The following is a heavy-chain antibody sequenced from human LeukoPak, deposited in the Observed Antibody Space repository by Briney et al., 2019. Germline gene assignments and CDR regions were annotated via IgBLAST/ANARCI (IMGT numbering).Heavy chain of an antibody. D-gene: IGHD5-24*01. CDR3: ARVCVEMATIDYFDY. CDR1: GGSISSSSYY. V-gene: IGHV4-39*07. Sequence: PSETLSPTCTVSGGSISSSSYYWGWIRQPPGKGLEWIGSIYYSGSTYYNPSLKSRVTISVDTSKNQFSLRLSSVTAADTAVYYCARVCVEMATIDYFDYWGQGTLVTVSS. CDR2: IYYSGST. J-gene: IGHJ4*02.